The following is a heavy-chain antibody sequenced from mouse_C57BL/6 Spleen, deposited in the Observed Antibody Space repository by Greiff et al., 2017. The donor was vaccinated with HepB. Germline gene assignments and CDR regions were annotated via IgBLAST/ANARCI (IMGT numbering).Heavy chain of an antibody. CDR1: GYAFSSYW. V-gene: IGHV1-80*01. CDR2: IYPGDGDT. J-gene: IGHJ2*01. D-gene: IGHD1-1*01. Sequence: VQLQQSGAELVKPGASVKISCKASGYAFSSYWMNWVKQRPGKGLEWIGQIYPGDGDTNYNGKFKGKATLTADKSSSTAYMQLSSLTSEDSAVYFCARRIYYYGSSYVLFDYWGQGTTLTVSS. CDR3: ARRIYYYGSSYVLFDY.